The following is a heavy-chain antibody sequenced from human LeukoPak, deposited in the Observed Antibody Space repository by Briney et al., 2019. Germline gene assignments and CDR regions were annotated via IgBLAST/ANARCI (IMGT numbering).Heavy chain of an antibody. V-gene: IGHV4-61*08. D-gene: IGHD3-22*01. CDR3: AREYYDSSGYSGGGAFDI. CDR1: GGFISSGGYY. J-gene: IGHJ3*02. CDR2: IYYSGST. Sequence: SQTLSLTCTVSGGFISSGGYYWSWIRQPPGKGLEWIGYIYYSGSTNYNPSLKSRVTISVDTSKNQFSLKLSSVTAADTAVYYCAREYYDSSGYSGGGAFDIWGQGTMVTVSS.